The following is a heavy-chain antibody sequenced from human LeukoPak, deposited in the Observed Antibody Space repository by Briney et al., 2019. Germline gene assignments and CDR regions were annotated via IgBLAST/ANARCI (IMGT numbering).Heavy chain of an antibody. J-gene: IGHJ5*02. V-gene: IGHV4-34*01. D-gene: IGHD6-13*01. CDR3: ARGSVRRRRLLQLVQEANQKSNWFDP. Sequence: PSETLSLTCAVYGGSFSGYYWSWVRQPPGKGLEWIGEINHSGSTNYNPSLKSRVAISVDTPKNQFSLKLSSVTAADTAVYYCARGSVRRRRLLQLVQEANQKSNWFDPWGQGTLVTVSS. CDR2: INHSGST. CDR1: GGSFSGYY.